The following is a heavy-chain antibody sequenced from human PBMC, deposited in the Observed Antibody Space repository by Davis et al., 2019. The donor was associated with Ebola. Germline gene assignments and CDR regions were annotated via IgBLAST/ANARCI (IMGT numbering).Heavy chain of an antibody. CDR1: GFTFSSYW. Sequence: GESLKISCAASGFTFSSYWMHWVRQAPGKGLVWVSRINSDGSSTSYADSVKGRFTISRDNAKNTLYLQMNSLRAEDTAVYYCAKANRCSSTSCYWGYYHYGMDVWGQGTTVTVSS. CDR3: AKANRCSSTSCYWGYYHYGMDV. V-gene: IGHV3-74*01. J-gene: IGHJ6*02. CDR2: INSDGSST. D-gene: IGHD2-2*01.